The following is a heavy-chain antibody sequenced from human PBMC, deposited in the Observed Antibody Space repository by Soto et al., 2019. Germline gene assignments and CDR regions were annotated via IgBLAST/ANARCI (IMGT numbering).Heavy chain of an antibody. CDR1: GGSISSSSYY. CDR2: IYYSGST. CDR3: AGLTAMVSGWFDP. D-gene: IGHD5-18*01. J-gene: IGHJ5*02. Sequence: PSETLSLTCTVSGGSISSSSYYWGWIRHPPGKGLEWIGSIYYSGSTYYNPSLKSRVTISVDTSKNQFSLKLSSVTAADTAVYYCAGLTAMVSGWFDPWGQGTLVTVSS. V-gene: IGHV4-39*01.